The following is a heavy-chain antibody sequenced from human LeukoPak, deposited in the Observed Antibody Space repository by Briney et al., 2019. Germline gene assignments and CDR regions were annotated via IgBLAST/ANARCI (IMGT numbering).Heavy chain of an antibody. CDR1: GFTFSSYS. D-gene: IGHD4-11*01. CDR2: ISSSSSYI. Sequence: MTWGSLRLSCAASGFTFSSYSMNWVRQAPGKGLEWVSSISSSSSYIYYADSVKGRFTISRDNAKNSLYLQMNSLRAEDTAVYYCASSPTTVTTHFDYWGQGTLVTVSS. J-gene: IGHJ4*02. V-gene: IGHV3-21*01. CDR3: ASSPTTVTTHFDY.